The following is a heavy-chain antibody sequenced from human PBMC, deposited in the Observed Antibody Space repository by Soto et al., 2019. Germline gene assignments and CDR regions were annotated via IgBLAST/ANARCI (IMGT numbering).Heavy chain of an antibody. D-gene: IGHD5-12*01. CDR1: GGSISSGDYY. CDR2: IYYSGST. Sequence: SETLSLTCTVSGGSISSGDYYWSWIRQPPGKGLEWIGYIYYSGSTYYNPSLKSRVTISVDTSKNQFSLKLSSVTAADTAVYYCATSSLFRGYENYFDYWGQGTLVTVSS. J-gene: IGHJ4*02. CDR3: ATSSLFRGYENYFDY. V-gene: IGHV4-30-4*08.